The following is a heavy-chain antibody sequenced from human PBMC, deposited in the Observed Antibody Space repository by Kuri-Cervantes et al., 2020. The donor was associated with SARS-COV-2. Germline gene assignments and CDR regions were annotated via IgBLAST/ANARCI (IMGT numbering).Heavy chain of an antibody. V-gene: IGHV4-34*01. CDR2: TNHSGST. J-gene: IGHJ6*02. CDR3: ASIVVVPAASGYYYYYGMDV. D-gene: IGHD2-2*01. Sequence: SQTLSLTCAVYGGSFSGYYWSWIRQPPGKGLEWIGETNHSGSTNYNPPLKSRVTISVDTSKNQFSLKLSSVTAADTAVYYCASIVVVPAASGYYYYYGMDVWGQGTTVTVSS. CDR1: GGSFSGYY.